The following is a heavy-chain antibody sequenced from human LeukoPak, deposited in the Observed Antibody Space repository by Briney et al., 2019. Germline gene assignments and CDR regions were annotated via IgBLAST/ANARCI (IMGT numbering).Heavy chain of an antibody. CDR1: GGTFSSYA. Sequence: GASVKVSCKASGGTFSSYAISWVRQAPGQGLEWMGGIIPIFGTANYAQKFQGRVTITADESTSTAYMELSSLRSEDTAVYYCARYTAAATYNWFDPWGQGTLVTVSS. D-gene: IGHD6-13*01. CDR2: IIPIFGTA. V-gene: IGHV1-69*13. CDR3: ARYTAAATYNWFDP. J-gene: IGHJ5*02.